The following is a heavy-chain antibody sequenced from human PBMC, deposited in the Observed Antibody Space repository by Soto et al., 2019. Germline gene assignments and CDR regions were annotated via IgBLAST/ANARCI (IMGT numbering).Heavy chain of an antibody. CDR1: GYSFSNYW. CDR3: ASAITGTLNPRHFDY. CDR2: IYPGDSDT. D-gene: IGHD1-20*01. J-gene: IGHJ4*02. V-gene: IGHV5-51*03. Sequence: EVQLVQSGAEVKKPGESLMISCKGSGYSFSNYWIGWVRQMPGKGLEWMGIIYPGDSDTRYSPSFQGQVTISADTSISTAYLQWSSLKAADTAIYYCASAITGTLNPRHFDYWAQGTLVTVSS.